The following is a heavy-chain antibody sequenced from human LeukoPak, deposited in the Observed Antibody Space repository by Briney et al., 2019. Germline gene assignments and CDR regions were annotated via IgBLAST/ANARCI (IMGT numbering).Heavy chain of an antibody. V-gene: IGHV3-74*01. CDR2: IKSDGSSI. CDR1: GFTFSSYE. J-gene: IGHJ4*02. CDR3: AADLDYGGYSHFDF. Sequence: GGSLRLSCAASGFTFSSYEMNWVRQAPGKGLVWVSRIKSDGSSIRYADSVKGRFTISRDNPKNTLWLQMNSLRAEDTAVYYCAADLDYGGYSHFDFWGQGILVTVSS. D-gene: IGHD4-23*01.